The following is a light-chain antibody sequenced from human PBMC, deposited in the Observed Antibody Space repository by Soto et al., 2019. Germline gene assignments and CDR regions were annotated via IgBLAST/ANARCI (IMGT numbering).Light chain of an antibody. J-gene: IGLJ2*01. Sequence: QSALTQPASVSGSPGQSITISCTGTRSDIGAYNFVSWYQQHPGEVPKLILYDVNVRRSGVSNRFSGSKSGNTASLTISGLQAEDEADYYCTSWTTSTTMIFGGGTKVTVL. V-gene: IGLV2-14*03. CDR2: DVN. CDR1: RSDIGAYNF. CDR3: TSWTTSTTMI.